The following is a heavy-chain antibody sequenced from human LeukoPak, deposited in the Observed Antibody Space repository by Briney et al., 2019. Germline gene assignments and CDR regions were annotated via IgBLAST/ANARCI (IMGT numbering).Heavy chain of an antibody. J-gene: IGHJ3*02. CDR2: IYHSGST. Sequence: SETLSLTCTVSGYSISSGYYWGWIRQPPGKGLEWIGNIYHSGSTYSNPSLKSRVIISVDTSKNQFSLKLSSVTAADTAVYWCARGAFGVLLSAFDIWGQGTMVTVSS. V-gene: IGHV4-38-2*02. CDR3: ARGAFGVLLSAFDI. D-gene: IGHD3-3*01. CDR1: GYSISSGYY.